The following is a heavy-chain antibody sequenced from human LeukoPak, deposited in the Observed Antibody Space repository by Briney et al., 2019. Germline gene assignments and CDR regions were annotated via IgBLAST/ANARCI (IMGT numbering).Heavy chain of an antibody. CDR2: IYYSGST. V-gene: IGHV4-39*01. CDR1: GGSISSSSYY. D-gene: IGHD3-3*01. J-gene: IGHJ4*02. CDR3: ARQSPSHYDFWSGYYHLLDY. Sequence: SETLSLTCTVSGGSISSSSYYWGWIRQPPGKGLEWIGSIYYSGSTYYNPSLKSRVTISVDTSKNQFSLKLSSVTAADTAVYYCARQSPSHYDFWSGYYHLLDYWGQGTLVTVSS.